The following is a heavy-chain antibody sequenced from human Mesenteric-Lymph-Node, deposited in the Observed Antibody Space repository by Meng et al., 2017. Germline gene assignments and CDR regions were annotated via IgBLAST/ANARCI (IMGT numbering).Heavy chain of an antibody. V-gene: IGHV1-3*01. Sequence: QVQLVQSGAEVKNPGASVKVSCKTSGYSFTTYGIHWVRQAPGQSLEWMGWVNAASGNTRYSQKFQDRVTINRDTSASSAYMELSRLRSDDTAVYYCAREEGPSSSWYVDYWGQGTLVTVSS. CDR3: AREEGPSSSWYVDY. CDR2: VNAASGNT. D-gene: IGHD6-13*01. CDR1: GYSFTTYG. J-gene: IGHJ4*02.